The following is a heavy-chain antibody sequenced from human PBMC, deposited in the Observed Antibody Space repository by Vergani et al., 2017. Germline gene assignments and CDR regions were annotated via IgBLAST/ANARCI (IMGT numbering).Heavy chain of an antibody. J-gene: IGHJ4*02. D-gene: IGHD3-3*01. CDR1: GFTFSNAW. CDR2: IKSKTDGGTT. CDR3: AKDSSHYDFRGLVDC. V-gene: IGHV3-15*05. Sequence: EVQLVESGGGLVKPGGSLRLSCAASGFTFSNAWMSWVRQAPGKGLEWVGRIKSKTDGGTTDYAAPVNGRFTISRDNAKNSLYLQMNSLRAEDTALYYCAKDSSHYDFRGLVDCWGEGTLVTVSS.